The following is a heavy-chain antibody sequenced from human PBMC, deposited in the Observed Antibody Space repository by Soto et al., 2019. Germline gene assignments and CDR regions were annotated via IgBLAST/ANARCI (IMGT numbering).Heavy chain of an antibody. CDR3: ARDPVAGTYCDY. CDR2: INAYNGNT. J-gene: IGHJ4*02. Sequence: QVQLVQSGAEVKKPGASVKVSCKASGYTFTSYGISWVRQAPGQGPEWVGWINAYNGNTNYAQKLQGRVSMTTDTSTSTAYMELRSLRSDDTAVFYCARDPVAGTYCDYWGQGTRVTVSS. CDR1: GYTFTSYG. D-gene: IGHD6-19*01. V-gene: IGHV1-18*01.